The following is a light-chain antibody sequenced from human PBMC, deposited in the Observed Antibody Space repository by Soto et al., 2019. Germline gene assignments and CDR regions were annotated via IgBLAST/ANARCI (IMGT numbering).Light chain of an antibody. V-gene: IGKV3-20*01. CDR3: QQYGSSPSYT. J-gene: IGKJ2*01. CDR2: GAS. CDR1: QSVSSSSY. Sequence: EIVMTQSPGTLSLSPGERATLSCRASQSVSSSSYLAWYQQKPGQAPRLLIYGASSRATGIPDRFSGRGSETHFTLTIRPLKPEDFAVYYCQQYGSSPSYTFGQGTKLEIK.